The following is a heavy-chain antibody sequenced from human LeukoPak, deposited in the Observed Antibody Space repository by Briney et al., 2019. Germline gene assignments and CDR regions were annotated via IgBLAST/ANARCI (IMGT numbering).Heavy chain of an antibody. D-gene: IGHD6-13*01. J-gene: IGHJ4*02. V-gene: IGHV3-11*04. CDR2: ISSSGSTI. CDR1: GFTFSDYY. Sequence: GGSLRLSCAASGFTFSDYYMSWIRQAPGKGREGGSYISSSGSTIYYAATVKGRVTFSRCNAKNSLYLQMNSLRAEDTAVYYCARDLGLLAAAGIDYWGQGTLVTVSS. CDR3: ARDLGLLAAAGIDY.